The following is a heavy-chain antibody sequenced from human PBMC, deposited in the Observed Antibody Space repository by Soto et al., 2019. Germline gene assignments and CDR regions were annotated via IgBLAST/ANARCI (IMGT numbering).Heavy chain of an antibody. V-gene: IGHV4-34*01. Sequence: PSETLSLTCAVYGGSFSGYYWSWIRQPPGKGLEWIGEINHSGSTNYNPSLKSRVTISVDTSKNQFSLKLSPVTAADTAVYYCARESYMIAAAASPRFDYWGQGTLVTVSS. J-gene: IGHJ4*02. D-gene: IGHD6-13*01. CDR2: INHSGST. CDR3: ARESYMIAAAASPRFDY. CDR1: GGSFSGYY.